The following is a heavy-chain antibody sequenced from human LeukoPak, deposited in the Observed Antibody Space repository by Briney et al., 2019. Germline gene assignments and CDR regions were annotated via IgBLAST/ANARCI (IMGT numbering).Heavy chain of an antibody. Sequence: GGSLRLSCAASGFTFSSYAMSWVRQAPGKGLEWVSSISSSSSYIYYADSVKGRFTISRDNAKNSLYLQMNSLRAEDTAVYYCARVGYCSSTSCSPTDYWGQGTLVTVSS. J-gene: IGHJ4*02. CDR1: GFTFSSYA. D-gene: IGHD2-2*03. CDR3: ARVGYCSSTSCSPTDY. CDR2: ISSSSSYI. V-gene: IGHV3-21*01.